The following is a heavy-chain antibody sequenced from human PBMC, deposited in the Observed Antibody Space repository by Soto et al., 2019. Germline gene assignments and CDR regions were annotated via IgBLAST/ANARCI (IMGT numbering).Heavy chain of an antibody. V-gene: IGHV3-9*01. CDR1: GFTFSSYA. D-gene: IGHD6-13*01. CDR3: AKGDSSSWYDYFDY. CDR2: ISWNSGSI. Sequence: GGSLRLSCAASGFTFSSYAMHWVRQAPGKGLEWVSGISWNSGSIGYADSVKGRFTISRDNAKNSLYLQMNSLRAEDTALYYCAKGDSSSWYDYFDYWGQGTLVTVSS. J-gene: IGHJ4*02.